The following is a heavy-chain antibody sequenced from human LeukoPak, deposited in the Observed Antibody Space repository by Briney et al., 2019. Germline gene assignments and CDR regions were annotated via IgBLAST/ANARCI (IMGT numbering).Heavy chain of an antibody. V-gene: IGHV1-2*02. CDR2: INPNSGGT. CDR1: GYTFTGYY. J-gene: IGHJ3*02. D-gene: IGHD6-6*01. CDR3: ARDSIAARPHDAFDI. Sequence: ASVKVSCKASGYTFTGYYMHWVRQAPGQGLEWMGWINPNSGGTNYAQKFQGRVTMTRDTSISTAYMELSRLRSDDTAVYYCARDSIAARPHDAFDIWGQGTMVTASS.